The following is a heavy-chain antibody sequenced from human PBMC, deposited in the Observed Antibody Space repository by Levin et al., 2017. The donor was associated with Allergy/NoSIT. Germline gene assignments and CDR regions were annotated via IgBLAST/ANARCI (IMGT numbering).Heavy chain of an antibody. V-gene: IGHV4-61*01. J-gene: IGHJ5*02. D-gene: IGHD2-2*01. CDR3: ASGVLVVPISDGDWLDP. CDR1: GGSVSSGSYY. CDR2: VYYTGST. Sequence: SETLSLTCTVSGGSVSSGSYYWSWIRQPPGKGLEWIGHVYYTGSTSYDPSLKSRVTMSVDTSKNQFSLKLRSVTAADTAVYYCASGVLVVPISDGDWLDPWGQGTLVTVSS.